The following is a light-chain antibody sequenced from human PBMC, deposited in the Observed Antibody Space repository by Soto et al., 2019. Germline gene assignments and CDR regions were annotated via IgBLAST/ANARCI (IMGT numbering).Light chain of an antibody. CDR2: GAS. CDR3: QQYGSSSYT. J-gene: IGKJ2*01. V-gene: IGKV3-20*01. Sequence: DIVLTQSPGTLSLSPGERATLSCRASQSVSSSYLAWYQQKPGQAPRLLIYGASSRATGLSDRFSGSGSGTDFTLTINRLEPEDFAMYYCQQYGSSSYTFGQGTKLEIK. CDR1: QSVSSSY.